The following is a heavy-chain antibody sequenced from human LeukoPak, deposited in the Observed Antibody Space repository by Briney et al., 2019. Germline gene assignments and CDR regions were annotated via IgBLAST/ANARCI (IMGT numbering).Heavy chain of an antibody. CDR3: ARLHSGVLSY. CDR2: IIPIFGTA. Sequence: SVKVSCKASGGTFSSYAISWVRQAPGQGLERMGGIIPIFGTANYAQKFQGRVTITTDESTSTAYMELSSLRSEDTAVYYCARLHSGVLSYWGQGTLVTVSS. V-gene: IGHV1-69*05. J-gene: IGHJ4*02. D-gene: IGHD7-27*01. CDR1: GGTFSSYA.